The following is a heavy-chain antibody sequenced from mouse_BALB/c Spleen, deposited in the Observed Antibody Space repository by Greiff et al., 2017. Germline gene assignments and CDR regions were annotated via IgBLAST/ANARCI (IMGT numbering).Heavy chain of an antibody. CDR1: GFSLTSYG. CDR3: ARGDYYGSSSHFDY. Sequence: QVQLKESGPSLVQPSQSLSITCTVSGFSLTSYGVHWVRQSPGKGLEWLGVIWRGGSTDYNAAFMSRLSITKDNSKSQVFFKMNSLQTDDTAMYYCARGDYYGSSSHFDYWGQGTTLTVSS. D-gene: IGHD1-1*01. CDR2: IWRGGST. J-gene: IGHJ2*01. V-gene: IGHV2-5-1*01.